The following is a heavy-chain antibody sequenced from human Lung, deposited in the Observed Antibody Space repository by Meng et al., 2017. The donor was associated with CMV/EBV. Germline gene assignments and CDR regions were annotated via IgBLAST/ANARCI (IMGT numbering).Heavy chain of an antibody. CDR2: INSDGSST. D-gene: IGHD3-3*01. J-gene: IGHJ6*02. V-gene: IGHV3-74*01. Sequence: GEXXTISCAASGFTFSSYWMHWVRQAPGKGLVWVSRINSDGSSTSYADSVKGRFTISRDNAKNTLYLQMNSLRAEDTAVYYCARVFDYDFWSGYYTNGMDVXGQGXTVTVSS. CDR3: ARVFDYDFWSGYYTNGMDV. CDR1: GFTFSSYW.